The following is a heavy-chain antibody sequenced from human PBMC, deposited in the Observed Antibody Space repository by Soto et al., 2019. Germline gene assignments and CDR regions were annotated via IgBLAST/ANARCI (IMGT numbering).Heavy chain of an antibody. D-gene: IGHD2-15*01. CDR1: GFTFNSYT. J-gene: IGHJ4*01. CDR3: ARARCSGNSCYVPDY. CDR2: IIGSGGSP. V-gene: IGHV3-23*01. Sequence: GGSLRLTCAPSGFTFNSYTMAGVRQSPGKGLEWVSSIIGSGGSPSYADSVQGRFTISRDNSRNTLSLQMSSLRAEDTATYYCARARCSGNSCYVPDYWGHGSLVTVSS.